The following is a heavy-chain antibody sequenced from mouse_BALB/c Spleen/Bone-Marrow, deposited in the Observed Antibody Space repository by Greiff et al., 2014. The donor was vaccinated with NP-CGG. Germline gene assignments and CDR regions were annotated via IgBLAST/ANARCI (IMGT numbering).Heavy chain of an antibody. V-gene: IGHV1-7*01. CDR2: INPSTGYT. CDR1: GYTFTSYW. J-gene: IGHJ3*01. CDR3: AREDYYGSPFAY. Sequence: VQLQQSGAELAKPGASVKMSCKASGYTFTSYWVHWVKQRPGQGLEWIGYINPSTGYTEYNQKFKDKATLTADKSSSTAYMQLSSLTSEDSAVYYCAREDYYGSPFAYWGQGTLVTVSA. D-gene: IGHD1-1*01.